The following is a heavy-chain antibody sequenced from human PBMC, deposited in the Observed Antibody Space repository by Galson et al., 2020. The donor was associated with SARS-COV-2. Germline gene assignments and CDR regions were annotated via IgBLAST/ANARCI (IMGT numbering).Heavy chain of an antibody. J-gene: IGHJ3*02. Sequence: SETLSPTCAVSGGSISSSNWWSWVRQPPGKGLEWIGEIYHSGSTNYNPSLKSRVTISVDKSNNQFSLRLSSVTSADTAVYYCASRGRYFDWSPYAFDIWSQGTMVTVSS. D-gene: IGHD3-9*01. V-gene: IGHV4-4*02. CDR3: ASRGRYFDWSPYAFDI. CDR2: IYHSGST. CDR1: GGSISSSNW.